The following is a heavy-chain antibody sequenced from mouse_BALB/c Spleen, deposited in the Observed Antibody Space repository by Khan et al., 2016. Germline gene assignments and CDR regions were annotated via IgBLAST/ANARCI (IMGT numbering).Heavy chain of an antibody. CDR1: GFTFTDYY. CDR3: ARDTYFDY. CDR2: IRNKANGYTT. J-gene: IGHJ2*01. V-gene: IGHV7-3*02. Sequence: EVELVESGGGLVQPGGSLRLSCATSGFTFTDYYMSWVRQPPGKALEWLGFIRNKANGYTTEYSASVKGRFTISRDNSQSILYLQMNTLRAEDSATYYFARDTYFDYCGQGTTLTVSS.